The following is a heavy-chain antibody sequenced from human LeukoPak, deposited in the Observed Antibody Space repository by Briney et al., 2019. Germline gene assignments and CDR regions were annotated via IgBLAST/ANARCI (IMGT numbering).Heavy chain of an antibody. D-gene: IGHD6-13*01. CDR1: GFTFSSYA. CDR3: ARGIRAAAGRYYFDY. CDR2: ISGSEGST. J-gene: IGHJ4*02. Sequence: GGSLRLSCAASGFTFSSYAMSWVRQALGEGLERDSTISGSEGSTCNADCVEGWFTISRASSKSTVFLRMNSLRADDTAVSYCARGIRAAAGRYYFDYWGQGTLVTVSS. V-gene: IGHV3-23*01.